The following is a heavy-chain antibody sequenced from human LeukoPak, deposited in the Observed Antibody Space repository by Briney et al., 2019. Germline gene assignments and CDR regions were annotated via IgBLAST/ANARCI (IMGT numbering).Heavy chain of an antibody. J-gene: IGHJ4*02. D-gene: IGHD6-13*01. CDR1: GFTFSSYG. CDR2: IWYDGSNK. CDR3: ARGIAAAGHLDY. V-gene: IGHV3-33*01. Sequence: GGSLRLSCVASGFTFSSYGMHWVRQAPGKGLEWVAVIWYDGSNKYYADSVKGRFTISRDNSKNTLYLQMNSLRAEDTAVYYCARGIAAAGHLDYWGQGTLVTVSS.